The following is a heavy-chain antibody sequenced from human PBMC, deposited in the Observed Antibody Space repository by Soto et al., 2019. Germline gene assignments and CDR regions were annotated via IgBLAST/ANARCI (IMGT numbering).Heavy chain of an antibody. Sequence: PGGSLRLSCAASGFSFSSYAMHWVRQAPGKGLEWVFSISGSGTNTYFADYVKGRFTVSRDNSNNTLYLQMSSLRAEDTAVYFCAKGHSAAPDYSFDYWGRGILVTVSS. CDR1: GFSFSSYA. D-gene: IGHD6-25*01. V-gene: IGHV3-23*01. CDR2: ISGSGTNT. J-gene: IGHJ4*02. CDR3: AKGHSAAPDYSFDY.